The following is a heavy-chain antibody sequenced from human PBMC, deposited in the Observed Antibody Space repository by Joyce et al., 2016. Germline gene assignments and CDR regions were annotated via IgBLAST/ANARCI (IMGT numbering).Heavy chain of an antibody. CDR2: IIPMLNMT. D-gene: IGHD5-24*01. CDR1: GGSFNKYT. Sequence: QVHLVQSGAEVKKSGSSVKVSCKASGGSFNKYTVSWVRQAPGQGLAWRGRIIPMLNMTNYAQEFQGRVTITADNSTTTAYMQLTGLRSDDTAVYFCAGTFNYPHHDGMDVWGQGTTVTVSS. CDR3: AGTFNYPHHDGMDV. V-gene: IGHV1-69*02. J-gene: IGHJ6*02.